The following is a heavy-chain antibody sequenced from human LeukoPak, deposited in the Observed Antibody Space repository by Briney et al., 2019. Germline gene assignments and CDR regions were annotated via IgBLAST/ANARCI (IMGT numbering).Heavy chain of an antibody. CDR1: GGSISSYY. CDR3: ARTVQGEYYFDY. D-gene: IGHD1-1*01. CDR2: IYYSGST. J-gene: IGHJ4*02. V-gene: IGHV4-59*08. Sequence: PSETLSLTCTVSGGSISSYYWSWIRQPPGKGLEWIGYIYYSGSTNYNPSLKSRVTISVDTSKNQFSLKLSSVTAADTAVYYCARTVQGEYYFDYWGQGTLVTVSS.